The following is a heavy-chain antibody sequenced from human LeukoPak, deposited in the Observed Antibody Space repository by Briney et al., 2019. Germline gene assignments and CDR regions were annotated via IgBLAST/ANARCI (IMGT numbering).Heavy chain of an antibody. CDR1: GDSVSSNSAA. CDR2: TYYRSKWYN. V-gene: IGHV6-1*01. Sequence: SQTLSLTCAISGDSVSSNSAAWNWIRQSPSRGLEWLGRTYYRSKWYNDYAVSVKSRITINPDTSKNQFSLQLNSVTPEDTAVYYYAQWVHSLRSFDIWGQGTMVTVSS. J-gene: IGHJ3*02. CDR3: AQWVHSLRSFDI. D-gene: IGHD1-26*01.